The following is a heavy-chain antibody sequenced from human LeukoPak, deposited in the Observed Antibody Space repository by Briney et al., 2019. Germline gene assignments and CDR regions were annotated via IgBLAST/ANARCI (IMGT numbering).Heavy chain of an antibody. Sequence: QPGGSLRLSCAASEFTFSSYRMNWVRQAPGKGLVWGSRVDTVGSSTDYADSVKGRFTISRDNAKNTLYLQMNSLKAEDTAVYYCVRDSFINSIYYGWDVWGQGTTVTVSS. CDR3: VRDSFINSIYYGWDV. D-gene: IGHD3-16*02. J-gene: IGHJ6*02. CDR2: VDTVGSST. V-gene: IGHV3-74*01. CDR1: EFTFSSYR.